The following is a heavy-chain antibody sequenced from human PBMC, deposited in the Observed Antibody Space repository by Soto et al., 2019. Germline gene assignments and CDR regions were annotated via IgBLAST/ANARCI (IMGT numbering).Heavy chain of an antibody. CDR1: GGSVRSGNYY. D-gene: IGHD1-26*01. CDR2: IYHDGFT. V-gene: IGHV4-61*01. CDR3: ARASGSY. Sequence: SSETLSLTSSGSGGSVRSGNYYWTWIRQPPGKGLEWIGYIYHDGFTNYNPSLKSRVTISLDTSKNEFTLRLRSVTAADTAIYYCARASGSY. J-gene: IGHJ4*03.